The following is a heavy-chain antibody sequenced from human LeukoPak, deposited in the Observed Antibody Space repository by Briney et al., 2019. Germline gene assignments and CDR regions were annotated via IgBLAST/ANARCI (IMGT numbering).Heavy chain of an antibody. D-gene: IGHD2-21*01. CDR3: ARPYSWPYWYFDL. CDR2: IYYSGST. V-gene: IGHV4-39*01. Sequence: SETLSLTCTVSGDSISSRSYYWGWIRQPPGKGLEWIGSIYYSGSTYYNPSLKSRVTISVDTSKNQFSLKLSSVTAADTAVYYCARPYSWPYWYFDLWGRGTLVTVSS. J-gene: IGHJ2*01. CDR1: GDSISSRSYY.